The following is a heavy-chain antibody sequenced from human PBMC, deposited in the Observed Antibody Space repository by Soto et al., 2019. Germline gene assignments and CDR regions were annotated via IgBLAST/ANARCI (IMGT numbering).Heavy chain of an antibody. Sequence: SETLSLTCAVSCGSISSGGYSCSWIRQPPGKGLEWIGDIYHSGSTYYNPSLKSRVTISVDRSKNQFSLKLSYVTAGDTAVYYCARGGALYYYDSSGSDDAFDIWGQGTMVT. J-gene: IGHJ3*02. CDR3: ARGGALYYYDSSGSDDAFDI. CDR2: IYHSGST. V-gene: IGHV4-30-2*01. D-gene: IGHD3-22*01. CDR1: CGSISSGGYS.